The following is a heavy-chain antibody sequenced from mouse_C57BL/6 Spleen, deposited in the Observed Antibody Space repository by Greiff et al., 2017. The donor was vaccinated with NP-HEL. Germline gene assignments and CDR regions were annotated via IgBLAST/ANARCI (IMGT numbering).Heavy chain of an antibody. V-gene: IGHV1-7*01. Sequence: QVQLQQSGAELAKPGASVKLSCKASGYTFTSSWMHWVKQRPGQGLEWIGYINPSSGYTKYNQKFQDKATLTADKSSSTAYMQLSSLTYEDTAGYSCARVDYFDYWGQGTTLTVSS. CDR1: GYTFTSSW. CDR2: INPSSGYT. CDR3: ARVDYFDY. J-gene: IGHJ2*01.